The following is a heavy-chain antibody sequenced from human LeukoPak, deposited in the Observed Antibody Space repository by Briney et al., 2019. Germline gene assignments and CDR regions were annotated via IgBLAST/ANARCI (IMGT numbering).Heavy chain of an antibody. D-gene: IGHD5-24*01. CDR1: GGSFSGYY. CDR2: INHSGST. J-gene: IGHJ4*02. CDR3: AREYGRWLKSGVYYFDY. V-gene: IGHV4-34*01. Sequence: KASETLSLTCAVYGGSFSGYYWSWIRQPPGEGLEWIGEINHSGSTSYNPSLKSRVTISVDTSKSQFSLKLNSVTAADTAVYYCAREYGRWLKSGVYYFDYWGKKTLAPVSS.